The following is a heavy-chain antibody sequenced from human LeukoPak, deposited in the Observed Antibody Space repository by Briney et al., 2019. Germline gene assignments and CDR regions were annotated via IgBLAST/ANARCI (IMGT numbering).Heavy chain of an antibody. Sequence: SQTLSLTCAISGDSVSSNSAAWNWTRQSPSRGLEWLGRTYYRSKWYNDYAVSVKSRITINPDTSKNQFSLQLNSVTPEDTAVYYCARESIAAAGTVDYWGQGTLVTVSS. V-gene: IGHV6-1*01. CDR2: TYYRSKWYN. D-gene: IGHD6-13*01. CDR3: ARESIAAAGTVDY. J-gene: IGHJ4*02. CDR1: GDSVSSNSAA.